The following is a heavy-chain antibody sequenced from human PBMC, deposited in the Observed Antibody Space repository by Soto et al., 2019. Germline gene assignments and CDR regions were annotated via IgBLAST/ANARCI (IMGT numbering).Heavy chain of an antibody. D-gene: IGHD3-3*01. CDR1: GFSLDHYG. Sequence: PGESLKVYCAASGFSLDHYGMNCVRQDPGKGLEWVSGLSWNGGSTGYASSVKGRFTISRDNAKNSLYLQMNSLRAEDTALYHCARIDGSFWSGYSAFDIWGQGTMVTVSS. CDR3: ARIDGSFWSGYSAFDI. V-gene: IGHV3-20*01. CDR2: LSWNGGST. J-gene: IGHJ3*02.